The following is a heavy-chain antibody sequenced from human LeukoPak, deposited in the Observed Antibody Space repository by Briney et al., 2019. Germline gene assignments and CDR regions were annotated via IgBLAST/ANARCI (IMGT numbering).Heavy chain of an antibody. CDR3: ARASYYYDSSGYPGYYFDY. D-gene: IGHD3-22*01. Sequence: GASVKVSCKASGYTFTDYSMHWVRQAPGQGLEWMGWINPNSGGTNYAQKFQGRVTMTRDTSISTAYMELSRLRSDDTAVYYCARASYYYDSSGYPGYYFDYWGQGTLVTVSS. CDR1: GYTFTDYS. V-gene: IGHV1-2*02. CDR2: INPNSGGT. J-gene: IGHJ4*02.